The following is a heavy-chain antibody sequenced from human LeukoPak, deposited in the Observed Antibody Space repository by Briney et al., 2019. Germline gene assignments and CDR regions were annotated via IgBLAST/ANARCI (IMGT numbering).Heavy chain of an antibody. CDR2: INHSEST. D-gene: IGHD2-2*01. Sequence: GSLRLSCAASGFTFSSYGMHWVRQAPGKGLEWIGEINHSESTNYNPSLKSRVTISVDTSKNQFSLKLSSVTAADTAVYYCARGPFLYQVLYYYYGMDVWGQGTTVTVSS. J-gene: IGHJ6*02. CDR3: ARGPFLYQVLYYYYGMDV. CDR1: GFTFSSYG. V-gene: IGHV4-34*01.